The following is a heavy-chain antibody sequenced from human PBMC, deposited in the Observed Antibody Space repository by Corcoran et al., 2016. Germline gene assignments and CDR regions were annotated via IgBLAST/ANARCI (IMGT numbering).Heavy chain of an antibody. CDR3: AGAYNWNDALPGY. D-gene: IGHD1-20*01. Sequence: EVQLVESGGGLIQPGGSLRLSCAASGFTVSSNYMSWVRQAPGKGLEWVSVIYSGGSTYYADSVKGRVTISKDNSKNTLYLQMNSLRAEDKAVYYCAGAYNWNDALPGYWGQGTLVTVSS. J-gene: IGHJ4*02. V-gene: IGHV3-53*01. CDR2: IYSGGST. CDR1: GFTVSSNY.